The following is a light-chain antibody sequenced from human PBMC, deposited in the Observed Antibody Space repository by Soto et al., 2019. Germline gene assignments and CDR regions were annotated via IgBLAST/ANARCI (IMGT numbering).Light chain of an antibody. Sequence: DIQMTQSPSTLSASVGDRVTITCRASQSISSWLAWYQQKPGKAPKILIYDASSLESGVPSRFSGSGSGTEFTLTISSLPTDDFATYYCQQYNSSQYSFGQGTKLEIK. V-gene: IGKV1-5*01. CDR1: QSISSW. CDR2: DAS. J-gene: IGKJ2*01. CDR3: QQYNSSQYS.